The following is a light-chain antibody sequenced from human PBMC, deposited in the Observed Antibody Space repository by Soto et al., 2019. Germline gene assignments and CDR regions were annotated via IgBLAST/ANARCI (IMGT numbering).Light chain of an antibody. CDR2: GAS. Sequence: EIVLTQSPGTLSLSPGERATLSCRASQSVSSSYLAWYQQKPGQAPRLLIYGASSRATGIPDRFSGSGSGTDVPLTISRLEPEDFAVYYCQQYGSSPPTFGQGTKVEI. CDR1: QSVSSSY. CDR3: QQYGSSPPT. J-gene: IGKJ1*01. V-gene: IGKV3-20*01.